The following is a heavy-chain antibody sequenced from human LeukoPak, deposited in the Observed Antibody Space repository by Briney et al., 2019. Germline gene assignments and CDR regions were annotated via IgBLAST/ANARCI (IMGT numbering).Heavy chain of an antibody. CDR1: GFTFDDYA. J-gene: IGHJ3*02. CDR2: ISGSGGST. Sequence: PGGSLRLSCAASGFTFDDYAMHWVRQAPGKGLEWVSVISGSGGSTYYADSVKGRFTISRDNSKNTLYLQMNSLRAEDTAVYYCAKNQEGWYDDAFDIWGQGTMVTVSS. CDR3: AKNQEGWYDDAFDI. V-gene: IGHV3-23*01. D-gene: IGHD6-19*01.